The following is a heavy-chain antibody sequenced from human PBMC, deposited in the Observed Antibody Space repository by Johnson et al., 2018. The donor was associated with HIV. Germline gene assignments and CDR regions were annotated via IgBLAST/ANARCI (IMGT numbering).Heavy chain of an antibody. CDR1: GFTFSRYW. D-gene: IGHD6-6*01. CDR2: IRYDGSDK. CDR3: AKGERGYSSSSDAFDI. J-gene: IGHJ3*02. Sequence: QVQLVESGGRMVQPGGSLGLSCAVSGFTFSRYWMTWVRQAPGKGLEWVAFIRYDGSDKYYADSVKDRFTISRDNSKNTLYLQMNSLRAEDTAVYYCAKGERGYSSSSDAFDIWGQGTMVTVSS. V-gene: IGHV3-30*02.